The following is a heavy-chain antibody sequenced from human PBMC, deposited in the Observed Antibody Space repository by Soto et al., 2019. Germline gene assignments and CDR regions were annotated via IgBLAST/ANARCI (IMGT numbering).Heavy chain of an antibody. CDR3: ARDSATGWLRGWLDP. V-gene: IGHV1-69*12. Sequence: QVQLVQSGAEVKKPGSSVKVSCKASGGSYAISWVRQAPGQGLEWMGGIIPFATTPHYAQKFQGRVTITADESTGTAYMELSRLRYEDTAVYYCARDSATGWLRGWLDPWGQGTLVNVSA. CDR1: GGSYA. CDR2: IIPFATTP. D-gene: IGHD6-19*01. J-gene: IGHJ5*02.